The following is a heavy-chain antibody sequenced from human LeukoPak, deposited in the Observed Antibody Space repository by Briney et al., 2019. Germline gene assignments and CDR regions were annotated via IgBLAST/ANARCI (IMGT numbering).Heavy chain of an antibody. CDR1: GFTFSYYG. V-gene: IGHV3-30*02. CDR3: AKDLMRDRWFGES. D-gene: IGHD3-10*01. CDR2: IRYDGNDK. J-gene: IGHJ5*02. Sequence: PGGPLRLSRAASGFTFSYYGFHWVRQAPGKGLEWVAFIRYDGNDKFYAKSVKGRFTISRDTSRNTLYLQMNSLRLEDTAVYYCAKDLMRDRWFGESWGQGTLVTVSS.